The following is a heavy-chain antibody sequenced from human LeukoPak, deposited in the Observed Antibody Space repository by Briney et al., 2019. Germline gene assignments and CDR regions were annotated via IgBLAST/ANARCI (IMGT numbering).Heavy chain of an antibody. CDR2: IYPGDSDT. CDR1: GYSFTSYW. CDR3: ARYRDSSGHSYYYYYMDV. Sequence: PGESLKISCKGSGYSFTSYWIGWVRQMPGKGLEWMGIIYPGDSDTRYSPSFQGQVTISADKSISTAYLQWSSLKASDTAMYYCARYRDSSGHSYYYYYMDVWGKGTTVTVSS. D-gene: IGHD3-22*01. V-gene: IGHV5-51*01. J-gene: IGHJ6*03.